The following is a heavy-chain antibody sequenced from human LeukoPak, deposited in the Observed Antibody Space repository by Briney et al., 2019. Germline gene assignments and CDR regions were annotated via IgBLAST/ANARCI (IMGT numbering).Heavy chain of an antibody. Sequence: AGGSLRLSCAASGFTFSSYAMSWVRQAPGKGLEWVSAISGSGGGTYYADSVKGRFTISRDNSKNTLYLQMSSLRAEDTAVYYCAKEPSYCTNGVCYSRVFDRWGQGTLVTVSS. CDR3: AKEPSYCTNGVCYSRVFDR. V-gene: IGHV3-23*01. J-gene: IGHJ5*02. D-gene: IGHD2-8*01. CDR2: ISGSGGGT. CDR1: GFTFSSYA.